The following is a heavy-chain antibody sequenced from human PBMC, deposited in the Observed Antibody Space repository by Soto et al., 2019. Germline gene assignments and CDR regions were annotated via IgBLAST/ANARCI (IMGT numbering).Heavy chain of an antibody. CDR1: GFTFSSYG. J-gene: IGHJ6*02. CDR3: AKDKNWNYLYYYYYYGMDV. CDR2: ISHDGSNK. Sequence: GGSLRLSCAASGFTFSSYGMHWVRQAPGKGLEWVAVISHDGSNKYYADSVKGRFTISRDNSKNTLYLQMNSLRAEDTAVYYCAKDKNWNYLYYYYYYGMDVWGQGTTVTVSS. D-gene: IGHD1-7*01. V-gene: IGHV3-30*18.